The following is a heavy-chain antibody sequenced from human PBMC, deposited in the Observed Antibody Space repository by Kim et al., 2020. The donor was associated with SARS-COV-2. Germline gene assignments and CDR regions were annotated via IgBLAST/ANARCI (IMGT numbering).Heavy chain of an antibody. D-gene: IGHD6-19*01. CDR3: ARLYPLAAVGDV. V-gene: IGHV1-46*01. J-gene: IGHJ6*02. Sequence: SNAQKSQGRVTMARDTSTSTVYMELSSLRSEDTAVYYCARLYPLAAVGDVWGQGTTVTVSS.